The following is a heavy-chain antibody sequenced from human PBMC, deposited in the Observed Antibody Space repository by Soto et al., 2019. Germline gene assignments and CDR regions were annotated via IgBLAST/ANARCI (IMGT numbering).Heavy chain of an antibody. CDR3: ARSQGSSTSLEIYYYYYYGMDV. V-gene: IGHV1-69*01. CDR2: IIPISETT. D-gene: IGHD2-2*01. J-gene: IGHJ6*02. CDR1: GGTFSSYA. Sequence: QVQLVQSGAEVKKPGSSVKVSCKASGGTFSSYAISWVRQAPGQWLEWMGGIIPISETTNYAQKFQGRVTTTADESKSTAYMELSSLRSEDTAVYYCARSQGSSTSLEIYYYYYYGMDVWGQGTTVTVSS.